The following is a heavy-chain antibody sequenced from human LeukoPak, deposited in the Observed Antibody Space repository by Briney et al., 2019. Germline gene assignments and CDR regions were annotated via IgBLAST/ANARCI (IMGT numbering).Heavy chain of an antibody. V-gene: IGHV3-21*01. CDR1: GFTFSSYS. CDR2: ISSSSTYI. J-gene: IGHJ4*02. CDR3: ARDPNYYDSSGYYKRFDY. D-gene: IGHD3-22*01. Sequence: GGSLRLSCAASGFTFSSYSMNWARQAPGKGLEWVSSISSSSTYIYYADSVKGRFTISRDNAKNSLYLQMNSLRAEDTAVYYCARDPNYYDSSGYYKRFDYWGQGTLVTVSS.